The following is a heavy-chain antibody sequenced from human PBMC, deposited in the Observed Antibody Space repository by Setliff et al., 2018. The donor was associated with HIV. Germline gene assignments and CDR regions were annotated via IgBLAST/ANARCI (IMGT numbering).Heavy chain of an antibody. D-gene: IGHD3-10*01. CDR2: INVYSGDT. V-gene: IGHV1-18*01. Sequence: ASVKVSCKASGYPFNNFGISWVRQAPGQGLEWLAWINVYSGDTNFAQRFQGRVTMTRDASTGTAYLELRNLRSDDTAVYYCATDRTQTGISMVRGRLTDPARYPLDYWGPGTLVTVSS. CDR3: ATDRTQTGISMVRGRLTDPARYPLDY. CDR1: GYPFNNFG. J-gene: IGHJ4*02.